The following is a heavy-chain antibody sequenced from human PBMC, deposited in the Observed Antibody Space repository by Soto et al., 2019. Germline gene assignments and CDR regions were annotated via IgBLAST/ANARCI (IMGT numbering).Heavy chain of an antibody. J-gene: IGHJ6*02. CDR1: GGSIRSGGYF. Sequence: QVQLQESGPGLVKPSQTLSLTCTVSGGSIRSGGYFWSWIRQHPGKVLEWMGFIYYSGSTYYNPSRKSRVTISVDTSKNQLSMKLSSVTAADTAVYYWAREWAAPYYYYGMGVWGQGTTVT. CDR2: IYYSGST. CDR3: AREWAAPYYYYGMGV. V-gene: IGHV4-31*03.